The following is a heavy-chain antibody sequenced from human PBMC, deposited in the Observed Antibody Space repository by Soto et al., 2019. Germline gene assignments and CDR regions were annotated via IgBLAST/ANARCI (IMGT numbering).Heavy chain of an antibody. CDR3: ARDPRRYYMDV. CDR2: IYYSGST. J-gene: IGHJ6*03. V-gene: IGHV4-59*12. CDR1: GGSISSYY. Sequence: SETVSLTCTVSGGSISSYYWSWIRQPPGKGLEWIGYIYYSGSTNYNPSLKSRVTISVDTSKNQFSLNLSSVTAADTAVYYCARDPRRYYMDVWGKGTTDTLAS.